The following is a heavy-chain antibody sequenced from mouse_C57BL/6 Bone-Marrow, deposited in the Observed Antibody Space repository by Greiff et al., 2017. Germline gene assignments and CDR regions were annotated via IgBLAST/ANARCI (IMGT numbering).Heavy chain of an antibody. J-gene: IGHJ4*01. CDR3: ARGTEDY. D-gene: IGHD3-3*01. Sequence: QVQLQQPGAELVRPGSSVKLSCKASGYTFTSYWMDWVKQRPGQGLEWIGNIYPSDSEPHYNQKFKEKATLTVATSSSTDYMQLSSLTSEDSAVYYCARGTEDYWGQGTSVTVSS. CDR2: IYPSDSEP. V-gene: IGHV1-61*01. CDR1: GYTFTSYW.